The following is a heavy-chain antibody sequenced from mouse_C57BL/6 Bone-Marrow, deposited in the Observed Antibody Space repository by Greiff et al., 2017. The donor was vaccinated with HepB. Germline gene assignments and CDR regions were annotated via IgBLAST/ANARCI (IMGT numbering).Heavy chain of an antibody. Sequence: VQLQQSGPELVKPGASVKLSCKASGYTFTSYDINWVKQSPGQGLEWIGWIYPRDGSTKYNEKFKGKATLTVDTSSSTAYMELHSLTSEDSAVYFCARRGDYYGSSHWYFDVWGTGTTVTVSS. D-gene: IGHD1-1*01. J-gene: IGHJ1*03. V-gene: IGHV1-85*01. CDR1: GYTFTSYD. CDR2: IYPRDGST. CDR3: ARRGDYYGSSHWYFDV.